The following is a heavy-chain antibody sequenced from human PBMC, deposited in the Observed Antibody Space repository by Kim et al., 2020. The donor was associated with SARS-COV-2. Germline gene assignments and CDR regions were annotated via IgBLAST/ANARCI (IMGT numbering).Heavy chain of an antibody. D-gene: IGHD3-16*02. Sequence: SETLSLTCAVYGGSFSGYYWSWIRQPPGKGLEWIGEINHSGSTNYNPSLKSRVTISVDTSKNKFSLKLSSVTAADTAVYYCAREPPLSVWGSYRSYRFDYWGQGTLVTVSS. CDR3: AREPPLSVWGSYRSYRFDY. V-gene: IGHV4-34*01. J-gene: IGHJ4*02. CDR2: INHSGST. CDR1: GGSFSGYY.